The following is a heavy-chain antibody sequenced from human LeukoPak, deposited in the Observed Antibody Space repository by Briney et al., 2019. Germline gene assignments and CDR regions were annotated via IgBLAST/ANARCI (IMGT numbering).Heavy chain of an antibody. J-gene: IGHJ4*02. Sequence: GGSLRLSCAASGFTFDDYAMHWVRHAPGRGLAWVSLITWDGGSTYYTGSVKGRFTISRDNSKNSLSLQMNSLRAEDTALYDCAKDGKNSFDYWGQGTLVTVSS. CDR3: AKDGKNSFDY. V-gene: IGHV3-43D*03. CDR1: GFTFDDYA. CDR2: ITWDGGST.